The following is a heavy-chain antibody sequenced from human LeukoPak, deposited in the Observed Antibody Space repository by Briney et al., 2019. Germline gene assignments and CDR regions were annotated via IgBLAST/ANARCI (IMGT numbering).Heavy chain of an antibody. Sequence: QTGRSLRLSCAASGFTFDDYAMHWVRQAPGKGLEWVSGISWNSGSIGYADSVKGRFTISRDNAKNSLYLQMNSLRAEDTALYYCAKDGGGYFDYYDYWGQGTLVTVSS. V-gene: IGHV3-9*01. CDR1: GFTFDDYA. D-gene: IGHD3-9*01. J-gene: IGHJ4*02. CDR3: AKDGGGYFDYYDY. CDR2: ISWNSGSI.